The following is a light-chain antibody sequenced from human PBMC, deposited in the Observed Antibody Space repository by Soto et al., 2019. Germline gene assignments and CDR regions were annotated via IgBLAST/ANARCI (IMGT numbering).Light chain of an antibody. CDR3: LHDHTYPWT. Sequence: IQMTQSPSSLSAIAGDRVTIACRASQDIGNDLGWYQQMPGKAPKLLIFAASTLQSGVSSRFSGSGSGTHFTLTIGNLQPEDAATYYCLHDHTYPWTFGQGTRWIS. J-gene: IGKJ1*01. CDR1: QDIGND. CDR2: AAS. V-gene: IGKV1-6*01.